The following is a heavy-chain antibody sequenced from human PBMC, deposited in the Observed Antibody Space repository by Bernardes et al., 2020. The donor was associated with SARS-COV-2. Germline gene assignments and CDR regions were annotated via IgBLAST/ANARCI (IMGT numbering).Heavy chain of an antibody. J-gene: IGHJ6*02. CDR2: INPNSGGT. Sequence: AAVKDSCKASGYTFTGYYMHWVRQAPGQGLEWMGWINPNSGGTNYAQKFQGRVTMTRDTSISTAYMELSRLRSDDTAVYYCARGIVVVPAANYYYYGMDVWGQGTTVTVSS. CDR3: ARGIVVVPAANYYYYGMDV. D-gene: IGHD2-2*01. V-gene: IGHV1-2*02. CDR1: GYTFTGYY.